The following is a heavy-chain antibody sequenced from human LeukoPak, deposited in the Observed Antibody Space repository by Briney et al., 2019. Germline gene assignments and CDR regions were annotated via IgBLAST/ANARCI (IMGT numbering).Heavy chain of an antibody. CDR3: ARGFRYCSGGSCRI. CDR1: GVSFSGYY. V-gene: IGHV4-34*01. Sequence: SETLSLTCAVYGVSFSGYYWSWIRQPPGKGLEWIGEINHSGSTNYNPSLKSRVTISVDTSKNQFSLKLSSVTAADTAVYYCARGFRYCSGGSCRIWGQGTLVTVSS. CDR2: INHSGST. J-gene: IGHJ4*02. D-gene: IGHD2-15*01.